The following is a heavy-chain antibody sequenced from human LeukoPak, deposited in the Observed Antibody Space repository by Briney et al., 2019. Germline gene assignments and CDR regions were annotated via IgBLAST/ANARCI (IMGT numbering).Heavy chain of an antibody. V-gene: IGHV3-23*01. CDR3: AKDRAATVTPSGFDY. D-gene: IGHD4-17*01. Sequence: GGSLRLSCEGSAFIFSGHWMNWVRQAPGKGLEWVSGISGSGGGTYSTDSVKGRFTISRDNSKNTLYLQMNSLRAEDTAVYYCAKDRAATVTPSGFDYWGQGTLVTVSS. CDR2: ISGSGGGT. CDR1: AFIFSGHW. J-gene: IGHJ4*02.